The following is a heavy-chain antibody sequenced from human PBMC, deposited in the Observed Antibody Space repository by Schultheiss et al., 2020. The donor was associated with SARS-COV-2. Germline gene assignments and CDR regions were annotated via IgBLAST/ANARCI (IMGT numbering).Heavy chain of an antibody. CDR2: ISRDGSTV. CDR3: ARCPFFPSAIDYYYYYYMDV. V-gene: IGHV3-11*01. Sequence: GESLKISCVTSGFTFSDYYMTWVRQAPGKGLEWLSYISRDGSTVYYADSVNGRFTISRDNANNSLYLQMNSLRADDTAVHFCARCPFFPSAIDYYYYYYMDVWGQGTMVTVSS. CDR1: GFTFSDYY. J-gene: IGHJ6*03. D-gene: IGHD2/OR15-2a*01.